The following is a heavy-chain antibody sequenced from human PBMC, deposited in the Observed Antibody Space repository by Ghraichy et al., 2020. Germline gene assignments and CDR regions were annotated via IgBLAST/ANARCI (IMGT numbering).Heavy chain of an antibody. J-gene: IGHJ2*01. V-gene: IGHV4-61*01. CDR3: ARDEEWRGYFDL. Sequence: SETLSPTCTVSGDSVSSNRYYWSWIRQPPGKGLEWIAYIYYTGDNDYNSSLRSRVTISLDTSKNQFSLQVRSVTAADTAVYYCARDEEWRGYFDLWGRGTLVTVSS. D-gene: IGHD3-3*01. CDR2: IYYTGDN. CDR1: GDSVSSNRYY.